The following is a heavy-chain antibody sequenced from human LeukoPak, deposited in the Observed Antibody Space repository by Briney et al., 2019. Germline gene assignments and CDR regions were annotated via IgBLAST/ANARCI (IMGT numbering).Heavy chain of an antibody. CDR3: ARDQGDNSYGYYAIWYAFDV. CDR1: GGTFNNYA. D-gene: IGHD5-18*01. J-gene: IGHJ3*01. V-gene: IGHV1-69*04. CDR2: IVPILCIA. Sequence: ASVKVSCKASGGTFNNYAISWVRQAPGQGLEWMGRIVPILCIANYAQEFQGRLIITADKATSSAYMELSSLRSEDTAVYYCARDQGDNSYGYYAIWYAFDVWGQGTMVTVSS.